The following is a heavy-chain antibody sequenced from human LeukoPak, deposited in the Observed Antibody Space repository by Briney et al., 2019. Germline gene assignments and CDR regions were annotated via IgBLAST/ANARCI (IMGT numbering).Heavy chain of an antibody. V-gene: IGHV4-34*01. CDR1: GGSFSGYY. CDR3: ARLIHSGWQNPNNFYYGMDV. D-gene: IGHD6-19*01. J-gene: IGHJ6*02. CDR2: INHSGST. Sequence: SETLSLTCAVYGGSFSGYYWSWIRQPPGKGLEWIGEINHSGSTNYNPSLKSRVTISVDTSKNQFSLKLSSVTAADTAVYYCARLIHSGWQNPNNFYYGMDVWGQGTTVTVSS.